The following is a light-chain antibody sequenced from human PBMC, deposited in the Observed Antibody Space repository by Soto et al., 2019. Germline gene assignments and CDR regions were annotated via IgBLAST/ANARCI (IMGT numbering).Light chain of an antibody. J-gene: IGLJ2*01. V-gene: IGLV2-14*01. CDR1: SSDVGGYNY. CDR2: EVS. Sequence: QSALTQPASVSESPGQSITISCTGTSSDVGGYNYVSWYQQVPGKAPKLMIYEVSNRPPGVSNRFSGSKSGNSASLTISGLQAEDEADYYCSSYTTSSTVVFGGGTQLTV. CDR3: SSYTTSSTVV.